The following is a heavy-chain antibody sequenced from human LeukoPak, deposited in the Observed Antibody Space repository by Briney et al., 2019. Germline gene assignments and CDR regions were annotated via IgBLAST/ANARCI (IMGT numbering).Heavy chain of an antibody. CDR3: ARVVRGPSSD. Sequence: GGSLRLSCAASRFTFSSYSMNWVRQAPGKGLEWVSSISSSDSYIYYADSVKGRFTISRDNAKNSLYLQMNSLRAEDTAVYYCARVVRGPSSDWGQGTLVTVSS. CDR2: ISSSDSYI. J-gene: IGHJ4*02. V-gene: IGHV3-21*01. CDR1: RFTFSSYS. D-gene: IGHD5-12*01.